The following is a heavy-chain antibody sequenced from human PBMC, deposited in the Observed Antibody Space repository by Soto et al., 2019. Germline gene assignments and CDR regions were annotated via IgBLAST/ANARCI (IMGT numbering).Heavy chain of an antibody. Sequence: PGGSLRLSCAASGFSFSNYWISWVRQAPGKGLEWVANIKQDGSEKYYVDSVKGRFTISRDNAKSSLYLQMNSLRAEDTAVYYCAPQGGIIVPLPAAIPFDSWRQGTPVTV. CDR2: IKQDGSEK. V-gene: IGHV3-7*01. D-gene: IGHD2-2*01. CDR1: GFSFSNYW. J-gene: IGHJ4*02. CDR3: APQGGIIVPLPAAIPFDS.